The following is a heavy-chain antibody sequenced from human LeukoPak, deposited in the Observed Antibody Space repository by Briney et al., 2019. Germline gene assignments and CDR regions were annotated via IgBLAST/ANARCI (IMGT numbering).Heavy chain of an antibody. V-gene: IGHV3-74*01. D-gene: IGHD6-19*01. CDR2: INTDGSST. Sequence: GGSLRLSCAASGFTFSSYWMHWVRQAPGKGLAWVSRINTDGSSTSYADSVKGRFTISRDNAKNTLYLQMNSLRAEDTAVYYCAKGETGYSSGWYFDYWGQGTLVTVSS. J-gene: IGHJ4*02. CDR3: AKGETGYSSGWYFDY. CDR1: GFTFSSYW.